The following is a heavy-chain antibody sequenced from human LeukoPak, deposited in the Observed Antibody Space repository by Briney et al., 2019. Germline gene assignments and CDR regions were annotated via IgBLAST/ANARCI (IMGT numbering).Heavy chain of an antibody. J-gene: IGHJ3*02. V-gene: IGHV4-59*01. CDR1: GGSISSYY. CDR3: ARSGYCSSNSCPGPDAFDI. Sequence: SETLSLTCTVSGGSISSYYWSWIRQPPGKGLEWIGYIYYSGITNYNPSLKSRVTISVDTSKNHFSLKLSSVTAADTAVYYCARSGYCSSNSCPGPDAFDIWGQGTLVTVSS. CDR2: IYYSGIT. D-gene: IGHD2-2*01.